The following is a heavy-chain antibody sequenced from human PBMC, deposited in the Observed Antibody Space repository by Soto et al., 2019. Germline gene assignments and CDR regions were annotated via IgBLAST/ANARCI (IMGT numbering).Heavy chain of an antibody. Sequence: SETLSLTCTVSGGSISSGGYYWNWIRQHPGKGLEWIGYIYYSGSTYYNPSLKSRVTISVDTSKNQFSLKLSSVTAADTAVYYCARGDCSSTSCADAFDIWGQGTMVTVSS. CDR1: GGSISSGGYY. J-gene: IGHJ3*02. D-gene: IGHD2-2*01. V-gene: IGHV4-31*03. CDR3: ARGDCSSTSCADAFDI. CDR2: IYYSGST.